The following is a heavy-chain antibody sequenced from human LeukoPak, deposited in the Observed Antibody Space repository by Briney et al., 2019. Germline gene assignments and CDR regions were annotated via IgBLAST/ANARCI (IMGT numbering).Heavy chain of an antibody. Sequence: GASVKVSCKASGYTFTGYYLHWVRQAPGQGLEWMGWINPKRGGTNYAQKFQGRVSMSRDTSISTAYMELSRLISDDTAVYNCARGRHPGSSFFDYWGQGTVVTVSS. J-gene: IGHJ4*02. CDR3: ARGRHPGSSFFDY. D-gene: IGHD1-26*01. CDR1: GYTFTGYY. CDR2: INPKRGGT. V-gene: IGHV1-2*02.